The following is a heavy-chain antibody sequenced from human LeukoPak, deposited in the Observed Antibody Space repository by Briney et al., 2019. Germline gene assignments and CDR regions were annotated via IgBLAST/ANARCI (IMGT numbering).Heavy chain of an antibody. J-gene: IGHJ6*03. Sequence: GGSLRLSCAASEFTFSNAWMSWVRQAPGKGLEWVSVISGSGGSTYYADSVKGRFTISRDNSKNTLYLQMNSLRVEDTAVYYCARDPGFWVVLNYYYYMDVWGKGTTVTVSS. D-gene: IGHD3-3*01. CDR1: EFTFSNAW. CDR3: ARDPGFWVVLNYYYYMDV. V-gene: IGHV3-23*01. CDR2: ISGSGGST.